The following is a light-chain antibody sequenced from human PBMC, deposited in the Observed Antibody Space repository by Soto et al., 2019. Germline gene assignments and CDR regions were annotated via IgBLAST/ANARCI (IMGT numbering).Light chain of an antibody. CDR3: QVWDSSSDHLYV. Sequence: SYELTQPPSVSVAPGQTASITCGGNNIGSKSVHWYQQKPGQAPVLVVYDDSVRPSGIPERFSGSNSGNTATLTISRVEAVDEADYYCQVWDSSSDHLYVFGTGTKLTVL. V-gene: IGLV3-21*02. J-gene: IGLJ1*01. CDR1: NIGSKS. CDR2: DDS.